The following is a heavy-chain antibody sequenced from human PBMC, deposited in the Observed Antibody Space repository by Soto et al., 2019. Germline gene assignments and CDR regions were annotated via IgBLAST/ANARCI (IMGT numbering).Heavy chain of an antibody. D-gene: IGHD6-13*01. CDR2: IYPGDSDT. J-gene: IGHJ6*02. Sequence: LGESLKISCKGSRYSVTSYWIGWVRQMPGKGLEWMGIIYPGDSDTRYSPSFQGQVTISADKSISTAYLQWSSLKASDTAMYYCARHLSSSRTRGGMDVWGQGTTVTVSS. CDR1: RYSVTSYW. V-gene: IGHV5-51*01. CDR3: ARHLSSSRTRGGMDV.